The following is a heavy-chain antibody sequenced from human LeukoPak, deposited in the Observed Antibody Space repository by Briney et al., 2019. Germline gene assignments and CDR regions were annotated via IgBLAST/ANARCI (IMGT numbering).Heavy chain of an antibody. CDR3: ARQGYSGYDYRWYFDL. CDR2: INPSGGST. J-gene: IGHJ2*01. D-gene: IGHD5-12*01. V-gene: IGHV1-46*01. CDR1: GYTFTSYY. Sequence: ASVKVSCKASGYTFTSYYMHWVRQAPGQGLEWMGIINPSGGSTSYAQKFQGRVTMTRDTSTSTVYMELSSLRSEDTAVYYCARQGYSGYDYRWYFDLWGRGTLVTVSS.